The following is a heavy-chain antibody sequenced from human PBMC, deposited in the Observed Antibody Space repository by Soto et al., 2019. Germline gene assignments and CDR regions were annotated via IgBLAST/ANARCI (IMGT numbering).Heavy chain of an antibody. Sequence: EVQLVESGGGLVQPGGSLRLSCAASEFIFSSYWMSWVRQTPGKGLEWVANIKQDGSEKHYVDYVKGRFTISRDNAKKSLYMKMNSQRAEDTAVYYWARGRSRAFDIWGQGRMVTVSS. V-gene: IGHV3-7*04. CDR1: EFIFSSYW. D-gene: IGHD3-3*01. J-gene: IGHJ3*02. CDR3: ARGRSRAFDI. CDR2: IKQDGSEK.